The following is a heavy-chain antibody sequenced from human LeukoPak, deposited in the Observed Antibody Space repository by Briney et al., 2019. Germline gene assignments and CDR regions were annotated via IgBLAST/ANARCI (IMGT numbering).Heavy chain of an antibody. Sequence: GRSLRLSCAASGFTFSSYAMHWVRQAPGKGLEWVSVIGGDSGGIQYADSVKGRFSISRDNSKNTLYLQMNSLRVEDTAVYYCAKYAPPTTTMTRFFDYWGQGALVTVFS. V-gene: IGHV3-23*01. CDR3: AKYAPPTTTMTRFFDY. CDR1: GFTFSSYA. D-gene: IGHD4-11*01. CDR2: IGGDSGGI. J-gene: IGHJ4*02.